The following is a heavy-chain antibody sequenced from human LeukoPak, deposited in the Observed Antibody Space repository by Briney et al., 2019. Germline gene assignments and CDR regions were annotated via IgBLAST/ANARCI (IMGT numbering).Heavy chain of an antibody. CDR1: GVSIRPYY. V-gene: IGHV4-59*01. CDR3: ARARDGHINNWFDP. D-gene: IGHD5-24*01. CDR2: IFHTGGT. Sequence: SETLSLTCTVSGVSIRPYYWSWMRQPPGKGPEYVGYIFHTGGTNYSPSLGSRVTVSLDTSKNQFSLKLSSVTAADTAVYYCARARDGHINNWFDPWGQGTLVTVSS. J-gene: IGHJ5*02.